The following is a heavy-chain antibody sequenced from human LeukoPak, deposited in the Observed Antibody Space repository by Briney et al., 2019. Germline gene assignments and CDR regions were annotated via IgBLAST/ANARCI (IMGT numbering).Heavy chain of an antibody. J-gene: IGHJ4*02. CDR3: ARVTETHSYYFDY. CDR2: IVVGSGNT. Sequence: GTSVKVSCKASGFTFTSSAMQWVRQARGQRLEWIGWIVVGSGNTNYAQKFQERVTITRNTSISTAYMELSSLRSEDTAVYYCARVTETHSYYFDYWGQGTLVTVSS. CDR1: GFTFTSSA. V-gene: IGHV1-58*02. D-gene: IGHD4-11*01.